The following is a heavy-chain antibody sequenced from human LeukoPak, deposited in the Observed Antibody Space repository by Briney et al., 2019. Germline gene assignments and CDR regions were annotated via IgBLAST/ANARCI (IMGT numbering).Heavy chain of an antibody. CDR3: AKDRGAMIVVVITT. J-gene: IGHJ5*02. CDR2: IYYSGST. D-gene: IGHD3-22*01. CDR1: GDSISGSSYY. V-gene: IGHV4-39*07. Sequence: PSETLSLTCDVSGDSISGSSYYWGWIRQPPGKGLEWIGSIYYSGSTYYNPSLKSRVTISADTSKNQFSLKLSSVTAADTAVYYCAKDRGAMIVVVITTWGQGTLVTVSS.